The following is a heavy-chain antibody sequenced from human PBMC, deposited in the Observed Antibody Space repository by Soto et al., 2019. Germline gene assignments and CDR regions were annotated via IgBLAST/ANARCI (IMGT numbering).Heavy chain of an antibody. J-gene: IGHJ6*02. CDR2: IYYSGDT. CDR3: AREGALLYGGNSDYYSTMDV. CDR1: GGSIISGDYY. V-gene: IGHV4-30-4*01. D-gene: IGHD4-17*01. Sequence: SETLSLTCTVSGGSIISGDYYWSWIRQTPGKGLEWIGYIYYSGDTNYNPSLKSRVNISVDTSKNQFSLKLSSVTAAETAEYKCAREGALLYGGNSDYYSTMDVWGQGPTVTVSS.